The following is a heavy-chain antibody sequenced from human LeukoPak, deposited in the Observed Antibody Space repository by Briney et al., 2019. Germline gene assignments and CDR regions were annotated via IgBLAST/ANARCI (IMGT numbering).Heavy chain of an antibody. Sequence: KPSETLSLTCTVSGGSISTSNYYWGWIRQPPGKGLEWIGEIYHSGSTNYNPSLKSRVTISVDKSKNQFSLKLSSVTAADTAVYYCARVQQLAHGFDYWGQGTLVTVSS. CDR1: GGSISTSNYY. V-gene: IGHV4-39*07. J-gene: IGHJ4*02. CDR2: IYHSGST. CDR3: ARVQQLAHGFDY. D-gene: IGHD6-13*01.